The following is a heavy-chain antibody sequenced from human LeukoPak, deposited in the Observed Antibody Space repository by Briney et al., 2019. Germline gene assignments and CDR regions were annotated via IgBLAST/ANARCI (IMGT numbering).Heavy chain of an antibody. J-gene: IGHJ4*02. CDR1: GFTVSSNY. Sequence: GGSLRLSCAASGFTVSSNYMSWVRQAPGKGLEWISVIYSGGSTYYADSVQGRFTTSRDNAKNTLYLQMNSLRAEDTAVYYCARVSPFDYWGQGSLVTVSS. CDR3: ARVSPFDY. CDR2: IYSGGST. V-gene: IGHV3-66*01.